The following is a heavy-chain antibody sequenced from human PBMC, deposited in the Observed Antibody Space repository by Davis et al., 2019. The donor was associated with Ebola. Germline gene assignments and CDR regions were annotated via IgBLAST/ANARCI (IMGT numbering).Heavy chain of an antibody. CDR3: ARDIGIEVARAERKGYYGMDV. Sequence: GESLKISCAASGFPFSSYAMHWVRQAPGKGLEWVAVISYDGSNKYYADSVKGRFTISRDNSKNTLYLQMNSLRAEDTAVYYCARDIGIEVARAERKGYYGMDVWGQGTTVTVSS. V-gene: IGHV3-30-3*01. CDR2: ISYDGSNK. J-gene: IGHJ6*02. CDR1: GFPFSSYA. D-gene: IGHD6-19*01.